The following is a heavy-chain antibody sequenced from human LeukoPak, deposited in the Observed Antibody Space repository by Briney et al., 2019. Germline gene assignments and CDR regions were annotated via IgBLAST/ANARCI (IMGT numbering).Heavy chain of an antibody. J-gene: IGHJ3*02. Sequence: SSETLSLTCTVSGGSISSYYWNWIRQPPGKGLEWIGYMYYSGSTNHNPSLKSRVTMSVDTSKNQFSLKLSSVTAADTAVYYCARQYGGSSKSFDSNAFDIWGQGTMVTVSS. CDR1: GGSISSYY. CDR3: ARQYGGSSKSFDSNAFDI. CDR2: MYYSGST. D-gene: IGHD4-23*01. V-gene: IGHV4-59*08.